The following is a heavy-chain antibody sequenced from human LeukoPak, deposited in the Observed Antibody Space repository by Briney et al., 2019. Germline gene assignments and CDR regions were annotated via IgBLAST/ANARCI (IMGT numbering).Heavy chain of an antibody. V-gene: IGHV4-34*01. Sequence: PSETLSLTCAVYDGSFSGYYWSWIRQPPGKRLGWIGEIKHSGRTNYNPSLKSRVTISVDTSKNQFSLKLSSVTAADTAVYYCARVLDYDGKYYMDVWGKGTTVTVSS. CDR3: ARVLDYDGKYYMDV. D-gene: IGHD4-23*01. CDR1: DGSFSGYY. CDR2: IKHSGRT. J-gene: IGHJ6*03.